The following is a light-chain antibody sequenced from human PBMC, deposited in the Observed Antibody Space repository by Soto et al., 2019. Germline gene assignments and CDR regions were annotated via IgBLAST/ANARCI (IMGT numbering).Light chain of an antibody. J-gene: IGKJ4*01. CDR3: QQFNSSPFT. CDR2: PVS. CDR1: QDIRSS. V-gene: IGKV1-9*01. Sequence: DIQLTQSPSFLSASVGDRLTITCRASQDIRSSLAWYQQKPGKAPNLLIYPVSTLQSGVPSRVSGSRSGTEFTLTISSLQPEDFATYYCQQFNSSPFTFGGGTKVEI.